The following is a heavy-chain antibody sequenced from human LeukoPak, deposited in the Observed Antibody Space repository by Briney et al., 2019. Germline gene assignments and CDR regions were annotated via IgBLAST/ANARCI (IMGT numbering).Heavy chain of an antibody. CDR2: INPSGGST. J-gene: IGHJ4*02. CDR1: GYTFTSYY. Sequence: ASVKVSCKASGYTFTSYYMHWGRQAPGQGLEWMGIINPSGGSTSYAQKFQGRVTMTRDTSTSTVYTELSSLRSEDTAVYYCAREWAGGYMDWGQGTLVTVSS. D-gene: IGHD5-12*01. V-gene: IGHV1-46*01. CDR3: AREWAGGYMD.